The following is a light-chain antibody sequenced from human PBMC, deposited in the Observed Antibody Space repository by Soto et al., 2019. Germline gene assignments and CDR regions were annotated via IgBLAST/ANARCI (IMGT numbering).Light chain of an antibody. Sequence: IELTQSPPSLSASVGDRVTISCRASQDISTYLAWYQQKSGKAPRLLIFDASTLQSGVPSRFSGSGSGTDFALTISSLQTEDFASYYCQQIKTFPLTFGGGTRVEV. CDR3: QQIKTFPLT. CDR2: DAS. J-gene: IGKJ4*01. V-gene: IGKV1-9*01. CDR1: QDISTY.